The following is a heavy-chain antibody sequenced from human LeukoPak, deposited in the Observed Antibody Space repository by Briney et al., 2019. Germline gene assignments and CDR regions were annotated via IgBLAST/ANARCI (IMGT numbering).Heavy chain of an antibody. CDR3: ARGGSYGDY. CDR1: GFTFSNYW. V-gene: IGHV3-74*01. J-gene: IGHJ4*02. D-gene: IGHD3-16*01. Sequence: QTGGSLRLSCAASGFTFSNYWMHWVRHVPEKGLVWVSRVNPDGSSITYANSVKGRFTSSRDNARNTLYLQMHRLRVEDTAVYYCARGGSYGDYWGQGIVVTVSS. CDR2: VNPDGSSI.